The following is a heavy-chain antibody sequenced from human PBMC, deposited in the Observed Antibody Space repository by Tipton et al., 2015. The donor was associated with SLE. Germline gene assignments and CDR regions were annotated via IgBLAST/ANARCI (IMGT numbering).Heavy chain of an antibody. J-gene: IGHJ6*02. CDR3: AVATIFGMVYYFYFGMGV. CDR1: GYTFTSYA. CDR2: INTNTGNP. D-gene: IGHD3-3*01. Sequence: QVQLVQSGSELKKPGASVKVSCKASGYTFTSYAMNWVRQAPGQGLEWMGWINTNTGNPTYAQGFTGRFVFSLDTSVSTAYLQISRLKGEGPAVFFWAVATIFGMVYYFYFGMGVWGQGTPVTVS. V-gene: IGHV7-4-1*02.